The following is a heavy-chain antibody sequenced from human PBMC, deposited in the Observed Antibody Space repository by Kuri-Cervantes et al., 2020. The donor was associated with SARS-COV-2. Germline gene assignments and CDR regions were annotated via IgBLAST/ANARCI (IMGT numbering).Heavy chain of an antibody. CDR3: ARGDTYYYDSSGYWVY. Sequence: GSLRPSCAVYGGSFSGYYWSWIRQPPGKGLEWIGEINHSGSTYYNPSLKSRVTISVDTSKNQFSLKLSSVTAADTAVYYCARGDTYYYDSSGYWVYWGQGTLVTVSS. CDR2: INHSGST. CDR1: GGSFSGYY. D-gene: IGHD3-22*01. J-gene: IGHJ4*02. V-gene: IGHV4-34*01.